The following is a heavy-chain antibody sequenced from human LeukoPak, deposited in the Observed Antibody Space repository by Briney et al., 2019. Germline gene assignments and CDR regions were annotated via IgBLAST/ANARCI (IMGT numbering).Heavy chain of an antibody. V-gene: IGHV1-8*01. D-gene: IGHD3-10*01. J-gene: IGHJ5*02. CDR1: GYTLTQLS. CDR3: ARNLLLWFGESSSDCFDP. CDR2: MNPNSGNT. Sequence: GASVKVSCKVSGYTLTQLSVHWVRQATGQGLEWMGWMNPNSGNTGYAQKFQGRVTMTRNTSIGTAYMELSSLRSEDTAVYYCARNLLLWFGESSSDCFDPWGQGTLVTVSS.